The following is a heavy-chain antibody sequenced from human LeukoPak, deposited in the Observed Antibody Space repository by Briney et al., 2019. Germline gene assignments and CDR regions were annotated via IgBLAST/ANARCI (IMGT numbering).Heavy chain of an antibody. Sequence: GGSLRLSCAASGFTFSDYYMSWIRQAPGKELEWVSYISSSGSTIYYADSVKGRFTISRDNAKNSLYLQMNSLRAEDTAVYYCARETLEMATIDYWGQGTLVTVSS. J-gene: IGHJ4*02. V-gene: IGHV3-11*01. D-gene: IGHD5-24*01. CDR1: GFTFSDYY. CDR3: ARETLEMATIDY. CDR2: ISSSGSTI.